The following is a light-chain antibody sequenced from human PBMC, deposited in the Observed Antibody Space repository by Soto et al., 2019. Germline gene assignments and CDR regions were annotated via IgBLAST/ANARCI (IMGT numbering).Light chain of an antibody. CDR1: QSISSY. V-gene: IGKV1-39*01. CDR2: AAS. J-gene: IGKJ4*01. CDR3: HQSYSTHPMVT. Sequence: DIQMTQSPSSLSASVGDRVTITCRASQSISSYLNWYQQKPGKAPKLLIYAASSLQSGDPSRFSGSGSGTDFTLTISSLQPEDFATYYCHQSYSTHPMVTFGGGTKVEIK.